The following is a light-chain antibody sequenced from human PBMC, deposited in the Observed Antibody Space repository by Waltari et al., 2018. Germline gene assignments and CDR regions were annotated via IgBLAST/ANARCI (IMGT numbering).Light chain of an antibody. J-gene: IGLJ1*01. V-gene: IGLV2-8*01. CDR2: EVN. CDR1: NSDVGRYSY. Sequence: QSALTQPPSASGSPGQSVTISCAGTNSDVGRYSYVSWYQQYPGKAPKVVLYEVNKRPSGVPERFFGSKSGNTAFLTVAGLQAEDEAIYYCASYAGVNNLGVFGAGTKVTVL. CDR3: ASYAGVNNLGV.